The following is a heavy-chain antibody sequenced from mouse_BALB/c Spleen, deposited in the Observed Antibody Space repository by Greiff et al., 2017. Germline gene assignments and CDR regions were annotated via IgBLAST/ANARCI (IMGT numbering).Heavy chain of an antibody. CDR3: ANGGDHDEGGAMDY. J-gene: IGHJ4*01. D-gene: IGHD1-1*02. Sequence: EVKLVESGGGLVKPGGSLKLSCAASGFTFSSYTMAWVRQSQEKRLEWVATISSGGSYTYYPDSVKGRFTISGDNAKNTLYLQMRRLKSEDTAMYYGANGGDHDEGGAMDYWGQGTSVTVAS. V-gene: IGHV5-6-4*01. CDR2: ISSGGSYT. CDR1: GFTFSSYT.